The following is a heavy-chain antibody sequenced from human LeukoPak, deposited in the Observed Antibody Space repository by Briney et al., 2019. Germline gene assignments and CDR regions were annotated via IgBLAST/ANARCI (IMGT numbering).Heavy chain of an antibody. CDR3: SKDWGEYYYGSGSYYNSDGY. CDR1: GFTFSTYG. Sequence: PGGSLRLSCEASGFTFSTYGMHWVRQASGRGLEWVAVISNDGYTQYYADSVKGRFTISRDNSKNALFLQMNSLRAEDTAVYYCSKDWGEYYYGSGSYYNSDGYWGQGTLVTVSS. J-gene: IGHJ4*02. D-gene: IGHD3-10*01. CDR2: ISNDGYTQ. V-gene: IGHV3-30*18.